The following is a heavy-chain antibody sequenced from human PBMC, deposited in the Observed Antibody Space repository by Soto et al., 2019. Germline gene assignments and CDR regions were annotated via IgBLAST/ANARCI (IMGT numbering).Heavy chain of an antibody. D-gene: IGHD1-7*01. V-gene: IGHV3-15*05. CDR1: GFTFSKAS. CDR2: IKRQTDGGTT. CDR3: ITNYGWAFGF. Sequence: GGSLRLSCAGSGFTFSKASMMWVRQSPGKGLEWLGRIKRQTDGGTTDYPAAVKGRLTISKDDSKNTLYLQLISLKPEDTAVYYCITNYGWAFGFWGQGTMVTVSS. J-gene: IGHJ3*01.